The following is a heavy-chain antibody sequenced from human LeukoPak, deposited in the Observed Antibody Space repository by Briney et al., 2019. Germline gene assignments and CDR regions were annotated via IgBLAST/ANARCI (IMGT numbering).Heavy chain of an antibody. CDR1: GGSISSYY. J-gene: IGHJ2*01. Sequence: PSETLSLTCTVSGGSISSYYWSWIRQPPGKGLEWIGYIYTSGSTNYNPSLKSRVTISVDTSKNQFSLKLSSVTAADTAVYYCVRHPELLYWYFDLWGRGTLVTVSS. V-gene: IGHV4-4*09. CDR2: IYTSGST. CDR3: VRHPELLYWYFDL. D-gene: IGHD1-7*01.